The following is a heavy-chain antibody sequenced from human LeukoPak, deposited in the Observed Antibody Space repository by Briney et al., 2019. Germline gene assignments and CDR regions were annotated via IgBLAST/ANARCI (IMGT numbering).Heavy chain of an antibody. Sequence: GGSLRLSCAASGFTFSSYEMNWVRQAPGKGLEWVSYISGSGSTIYYADSVKGRFTISRDNAKNSLYLQMNSLRAEDTAVYYCARSGNYMDVWGKGTTVTISS. D-gene: IGHD3-10*01. V-gene: IGHV3-48*03. CDR3: ARSGNYMDV. CDR2: ISGSGSTI. CDR1: GFTFSSYE. J-gene: IGHJ6*03.